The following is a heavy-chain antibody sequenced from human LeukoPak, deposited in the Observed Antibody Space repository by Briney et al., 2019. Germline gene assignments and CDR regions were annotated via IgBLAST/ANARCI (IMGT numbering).Heavy chain of an antibody. D-gene: IGHD1-26*01. Sequence: GGSLRLSYAASGFTFSSYSMNWVRQAPGKGLEWVSSISSSSSYIYYADSVKGRFTISRDNAKNSLYLQMNSLRAEDTAVYYCARDSPVGATFDYWGQGTLVTVSS. CDR3: ARDSPVGATFDY. V-gene: IGHV3-21*01. CDR2: ISSSSSYI. CDR1: GFTFSSYS. J-gene: IGHJ4*02.